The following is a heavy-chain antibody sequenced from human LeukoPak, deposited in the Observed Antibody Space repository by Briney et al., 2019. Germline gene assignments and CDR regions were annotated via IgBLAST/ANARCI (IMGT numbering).Heavy chain of an antibody. Sequence: PGGSLRLSCAASGFTFSSNAMHWVRQAPGKGLESVAIIAYDGINKYYADSVKGRFTISRDNAKNSLYLQMNSLRAEDTAVYYCARDRAGDYDSSGYLDYWGQGTLVTLSS. CDR2: IAYDGINK. CDR1: GFTFSSNA. V-gene: IGHV3-30-3*01. CDR3: ARDRAGDYDSSGYLDY. J-gene: IGHJ4*02. D-gene: IGHD3-22*01.